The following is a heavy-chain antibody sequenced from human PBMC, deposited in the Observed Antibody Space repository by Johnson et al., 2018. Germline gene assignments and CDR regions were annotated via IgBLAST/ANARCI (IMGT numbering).Heavy chain of an antibody. D-gene: IGHD5-12*01. J-gene: IGHJ3*02. CDR3: AREVDIVATIDDAFDI. CDR1: GFTFSRYT. V-gene: IGHV3-21*01. CDR2: ISSNSAYI. Sequence: VQLVQSGGGLVKPGGSLRLSCAASGFTFSRYTLNWVRQAPGKGLEWVSSISSNSAYIYYADSVKGRFTIARDNAKNSLYLQRNSLRAEETAVYYCAREVDIVATIDDAFDIWGQGTMVTVSS.